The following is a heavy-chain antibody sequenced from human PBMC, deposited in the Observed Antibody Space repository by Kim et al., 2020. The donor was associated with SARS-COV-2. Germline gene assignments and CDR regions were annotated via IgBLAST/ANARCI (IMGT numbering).Heavy chain of an antibody. CDR1: GFTFSSYW. CDR2: IKQDGSEK. Sequence: GGSLRLSCAASGFTFSSYWMSWVRQAPGKGLEWVANIKQDGSEKYYVDSVKGRFTISRDNAKNSLYLQMNSLRAEDTAVYYCARVLDSSGWYTDYWGQGTLVTVSS. V-gene: IGHV3-7*01. J-gene: IGHJ4*02. D-gene: IGHD6-19*01. CDR3: ARVLDSSGWYTDY.